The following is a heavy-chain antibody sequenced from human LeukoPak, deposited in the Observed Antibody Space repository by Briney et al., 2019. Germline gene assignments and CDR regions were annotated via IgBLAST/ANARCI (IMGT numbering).Heavy chain of an antibody. J-gene: IGHJ4*02. V-gene: IGHV3-33*01. D-gene: IGHD1-26*01. CDR3: ARDSGSFSLLKYYFDY. CDR2: IWYDGSNK. CDR1: GFTFSSYG. Sequence: GGSLRLSCAASGFTFSSYGMHWVRQAPGKGLEWVAVIWYDGSNKYYADSVKGRFTISRDNSKSTLYLQVNSLRAEGTAVYYCARDSGSFSLLKYYFDYWGQGTLVTVSS.